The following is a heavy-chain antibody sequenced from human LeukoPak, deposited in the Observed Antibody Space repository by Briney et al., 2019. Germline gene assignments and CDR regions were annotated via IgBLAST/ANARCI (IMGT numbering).Heavy chain of an antibody. D-gene: IGHD3-10*01. CDR3: ARDGPFYGSGSVRYFDY. CDR1: GFTLSMHW. J-gene: IGHJ4*02. CDR2: IKQDGSEK. Sequence: PGGSLRLSCAASGFTLSMHWMTWIRQAPGKGLEWVANIKQDGSEKQYVDSVRGRFTISRDNAKNSLYLQMNSLRAEDTAVYYCARDGPFYGSGSVRYFDYWGQGTLVTVSS. V-gene: IGHV3-7*01.